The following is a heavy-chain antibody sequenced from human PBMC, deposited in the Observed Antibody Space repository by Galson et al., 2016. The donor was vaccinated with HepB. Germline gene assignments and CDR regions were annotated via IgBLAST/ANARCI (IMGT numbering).Heavy chain of an antibody. CDR1: GGSVSSYY. CDR2: IYYSGGT. D-gene: IGHD3-10*01. J-gene: IGHJ4*02. CDR3: ARNEGRPYYFDY. Sequence: SETLSLTCAVSGGSVSSYYWSWIRQPPGKGLEWIGNIYYSGGTKYNPSLKSRVTISVDTSKNQFSLKVRSVTAADTAVYYCARNEGRPYYFDYWGQGTLVIVSS. V-gene: IGHV4-59*02.